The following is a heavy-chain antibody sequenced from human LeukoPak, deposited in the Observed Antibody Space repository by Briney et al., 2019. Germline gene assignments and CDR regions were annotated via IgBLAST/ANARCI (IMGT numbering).Heavy chain of an antibody. Sequence: AETLSLICTVSGGSISNHYWSWLRQPPGKGLEWIGYIYYTGSTKYNPSLKSRVTISVDTSKNQFSLKLSSVTAADTALYYCARGTHDFDPWGQGTLVTVSS. V-gene: IGHV4-59*11. CDR1: GGSISNHY. CDR2: IYYTGST. CDR3: ARGTHDFDP. J-gene: IGHJ5*02.